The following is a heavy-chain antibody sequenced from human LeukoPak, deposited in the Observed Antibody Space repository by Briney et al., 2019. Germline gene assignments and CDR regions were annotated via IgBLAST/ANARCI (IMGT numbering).Heavy chain of an antibody. D-gene: IGHD1-7*01. CDR1: GGSISSGDYY. CDR2: IYYSGST. V-gene: IGHV4-30-4*08. CDR3: AREGITGTPFDY. Sequence: SETLSLTCTVSGGSISSGDYYWSWIRQPPGKGLEWIGYIYYSGSTYYNPSLKSRVTISVDTSKNQFSLKLSSVTAADTAVYYCAREGITGTPFDYWGQGTLVTVSS. J-gene: IGHJ4*02.